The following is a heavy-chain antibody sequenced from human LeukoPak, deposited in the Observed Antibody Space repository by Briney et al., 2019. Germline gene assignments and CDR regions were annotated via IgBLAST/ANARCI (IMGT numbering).Heavy chain of an antibody. D-gene: IGHD2-2*01. CDR3: AKDPCSSTSCYYFDY. V-gene: IGHV3-30*18. CDR2: ISYDGSNK. Sequence: GRSLRLSCAASGFTFSSYGMHWVRQAPGKGLEWVAVISYDGSNKYYADSVKGRFTISRDNSKNTLYLQMNSLRAEDTAVYYCAKDPCSSTSCYYFDYWGQGTLVTVSS. J-gene: IGHJ4*02. CDR1: GFTFSSYG.